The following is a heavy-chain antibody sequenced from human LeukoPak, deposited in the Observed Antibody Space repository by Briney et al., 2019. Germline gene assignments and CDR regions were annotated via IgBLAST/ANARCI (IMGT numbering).Heavy chain of an antibody. CDR3: ARARGSYGFYHFQH. J-gene: IGHJ1*01. CDR2: IYYSGST. CDR1: GDSISSSSYY. V-gene: IGHV4-39*07. Sequence: SETLSLTCTVSGDSISSSSYYWGWIRQPPGKGLEWVGSIYYSGSTYYNPSLKSRVTISVGTSKKQFSLKLSSVTAADTAVYYCARARGSYGFYHFQHWGQGTLVTVSS. D-gene: IGHD5-18*01.